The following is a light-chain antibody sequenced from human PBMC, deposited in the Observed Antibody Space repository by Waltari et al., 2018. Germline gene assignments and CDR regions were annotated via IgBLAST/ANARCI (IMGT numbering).Light chain of an antibody. J-gene: IGKJ4*01. Sequence: DIQMTQSPSSLSASVGDTVTITCRASQSISSWLDWYQQKPGKAPKVLIYKASSLQTGVPSRFSGSGSGTDFTLTISSLQTEDFATYYCLQYNSSPLTFGGGTKVEVK. V-gene: IGKV1D-16*01. CDR3: LQYNSSPLT. CDR2: KAS. CDR1: QSISSW.